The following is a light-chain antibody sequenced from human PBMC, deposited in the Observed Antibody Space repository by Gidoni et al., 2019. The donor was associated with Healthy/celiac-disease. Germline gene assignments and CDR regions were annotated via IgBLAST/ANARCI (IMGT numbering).Light chain of an antibody. V-gene: IGKV3-11*01. CDR1: QSVSSY. J-gene: IGKJ1*01. Sequence: VLTQSPATLSLSPGERATLSCRASQSVSSYLAWYQQKPGQAPRLLIYDASNRATGIPARFSGSGSGTDFTLTISSLEPEDFAVYYCQQRSNWWTFGQGTKVEIK. CDR3: QQRSNWWT. CDR2: DAS.